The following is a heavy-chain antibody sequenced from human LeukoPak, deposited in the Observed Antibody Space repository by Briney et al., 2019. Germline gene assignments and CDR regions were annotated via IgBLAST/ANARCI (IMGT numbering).Heavy chain of an antibody. J-gene: IGHJ5*02. CDR3: ARDRRSGGYYSVNWFDP. CDR1: GFTFSSYA. D-gene: IGHD3-10*01. Sequence: GGSLRLSCAASGFTFSSYAMSWVRQAPGKGLEWVSAISGSGGSTYYADSVKGRFTISRDNSKNTLYLQMNSLRAEDTAVYYCARDRRSGGYYSVNWFDPWGQGTLVTVSS. V-gene: IGHV3-23*01. CDR2: ISGSGGST.